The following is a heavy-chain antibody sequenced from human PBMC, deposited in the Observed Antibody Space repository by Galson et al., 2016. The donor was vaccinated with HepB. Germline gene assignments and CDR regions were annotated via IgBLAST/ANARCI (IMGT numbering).Heavy chain of an antibody. CDR3: ARRRANLQLDP. Sequence: ETLSLTCTVSSGSIDTWYWTWIRQPPGKGLEWIGYISYSGSTNYNPSLKSRVAISLDTSTNQFSLKLSSVIPADTAVYYCARRRANLQLDPWGQGILATVSS. J-gene: IGHJ5*02. V-gene: IGHV4-59*01. CDR1: SGSIDTWY. CDR2: ISYSGST.